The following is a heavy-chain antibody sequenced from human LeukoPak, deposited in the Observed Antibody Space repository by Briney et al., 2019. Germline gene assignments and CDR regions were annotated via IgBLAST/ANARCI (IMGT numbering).Heavy chain of an antibody. CDR3: ARDPGDSTFDY. CDR1: GFTFTSYA. V-gene: IGHV3-20*04. CDR2: INWNGGST. Sequence: GGSLRLSCAASGFTFTSYAMSWVRQAPGKGLEWVSGINWNGGSTGYADSVKGRFTISRDNAKNSLYLQMNSLRAEDTALYYCARDPGDSTFDYWGQGTLVTVSS. D-gene: IGHD2-21*02. J-gene: IGHJ4*02.